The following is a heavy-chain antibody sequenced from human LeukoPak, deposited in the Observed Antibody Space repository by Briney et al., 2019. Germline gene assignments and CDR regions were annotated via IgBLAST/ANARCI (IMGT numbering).Heavy chain of an antibody. D-gene: IGHD3/OR15-3a*01. J-gene: IGHJ1*01. CDR1: GFTFNRDW. V-gene: IGHV3-48*01. CDR3: ARAKDPWTPEHFQH. Sequence: PGGSLRLSCTASGFTFNRDWTAWVRQAPGKGLEWISYITSSSNSIYYADSVKGRFTISRDNAKNSLYLQMNSLRAEDTAVYYCARAKDPWTPEHFQHWGQGTLGTVSS. CDR2: ITSSSNSI.